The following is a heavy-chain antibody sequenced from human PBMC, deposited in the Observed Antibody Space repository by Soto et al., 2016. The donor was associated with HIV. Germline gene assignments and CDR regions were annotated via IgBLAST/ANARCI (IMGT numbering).Heavy chain of an antibody. Sequence: EVQLVESGGGLVKPGESLRLSCTGSEFTFRTYSMNWVRQAPGKGLEWVSSISRSSTYIYYADSVKGRFPISRDNAKNLLYLQMNSLRAEDTAVYYCARAETYSSSYQDWGQGTLVTVSS. CDR3: ARAETYSSSYQD. J-gene: IGHJ4*02. V-gene: IGHV3-21*01. CDR1: EFTFRTYS. D-gene: IGHD6-13*01. CDR2: ISRSSTYI.